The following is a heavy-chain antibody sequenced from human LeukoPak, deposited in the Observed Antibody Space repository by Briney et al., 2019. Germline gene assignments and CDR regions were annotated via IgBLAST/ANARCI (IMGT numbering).Heavy chain of an antibody. V-gene: IGHV3-74*01. Sequence: GGSLRLSCAASGLTFSSYWLHWVRQAPGKGLVWVSRINSDGSSTDYADSVKGRFTISRDNAKNTLYLQMNSLRAEDTAVYYCARQTETALDYWGQGTLVTVSS. J-gene: IGHJ4*02. CDR3: ARQTETALDY. CDR2: INSDGSST. CDR1: GLTFSSYW.